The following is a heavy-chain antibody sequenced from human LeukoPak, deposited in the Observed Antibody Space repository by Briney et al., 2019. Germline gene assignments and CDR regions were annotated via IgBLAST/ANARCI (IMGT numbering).Heavy chain of an antibody. D-gene: IGHD5-24*01. Sequence: ASVKVSCKASGYTFTVYYMHWVRQAPGQGLEWMGWINPNSGGTNSAQKFQGRVTMTRDTSLSTAYMELSRLRSDDTAVYHCARDQGMDGYNLGFIDYWGQGTLVTVSS. J-gene: IGHJ4*02. CDR3: ARDQGMDGYNLGFIDY. CDR2: INPNSGGT. V-gene: IGHV1-2*02. CDR1: GYTFTVYY.